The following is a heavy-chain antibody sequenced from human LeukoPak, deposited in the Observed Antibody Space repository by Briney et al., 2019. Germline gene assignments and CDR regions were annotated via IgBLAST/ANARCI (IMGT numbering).Heavy chain of an antibody. J-gene: IGHJ4*02. V-gene: IGHV4-34*01. CDR2: INHSGST. CDR3: ARGFSH. Sequence: PSETLSLTCAVYGGSFSNYYRSWLRQPPGKGLEWIGEINHSGSTTYNPSLKSRVTMSIDTSKNQFSLRLSSVTAADTAVYYCARGFSHWGQGTLVTVSS. CDR1: GGSFSNYY.